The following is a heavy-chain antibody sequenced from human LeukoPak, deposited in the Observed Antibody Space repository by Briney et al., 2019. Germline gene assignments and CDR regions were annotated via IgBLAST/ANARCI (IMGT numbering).Heavy chain of an antibody. CDR1: GYTFTGYY. CDR3: ARGRSVGYYFDY. V-gene: IGHV1-2*02. CDR2: INPNSGGT. J-gene: IGHJ4*02. D-gene: IGHD3-16*01. Sequence: EASVKVSCKASGYTFTGYYMHWVRQAPGQGLEWMGWINPNSGGTNYAQKFQGRVTMTRDTSISTAYMELSRLRSEDTAVYYCARGRSVGYYFDYWGQGTLVTVSS.